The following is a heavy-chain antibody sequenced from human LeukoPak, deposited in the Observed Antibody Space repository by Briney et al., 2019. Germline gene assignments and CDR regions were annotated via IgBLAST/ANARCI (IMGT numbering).Heavy chain of an antibody. D-gene: IGHD3-3*01. CDR1: GYTFTSYG. CDR3: ARATLRFLEWLLSTPAETDAFDI. J-gene: IGHJ3*02. Sequence: GASVKVSFKASGYTFTSYGISWVRQAPGQGLEWMGWISAYNCNTNYAQKLQGRVTMTTDTSTSTAYMELRSLRSDDTAVYYCARATLRFLEWLLSTPAETDAFDIWGQGTMVTVSS. CDR2: ISAYNCNT. V-gene: IGHV1-18*01.